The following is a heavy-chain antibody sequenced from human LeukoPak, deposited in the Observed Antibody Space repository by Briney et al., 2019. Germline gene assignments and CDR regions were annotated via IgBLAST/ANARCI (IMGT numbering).Heavy chain of an antibody. CDR3: ARGFQWVEGYGKDV. Sequence: PSETLSLTCAVYGGSFSGYYWSWIRQPPGKGLEWIGEINHRGRTNCNPSLKSRVTISVDTSKNQFSLNLKSVTAADAAVYYCARGFQWVEGYGKDVWGQGTTVTVSS. CDR2: INHRGRT. CDR1: GGSFSGYY. D-gene: IGHD1-26*01. J-gene: IGHJ6*02. V-gene: IGHV4-34*01.